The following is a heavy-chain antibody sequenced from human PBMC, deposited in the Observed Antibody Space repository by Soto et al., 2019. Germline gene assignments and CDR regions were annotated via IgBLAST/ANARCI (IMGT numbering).Heavy chain of an antibody. J-gene: IGHJ4*02. D-gene: IGHD3-16*01. CDR1: GLIVRNYV. CDR2: IAEYDGRT. Sequence: PGGSTRISRVACGLIVRNYVVNGVCKDPGKGLEWVSSIAEYDGRTFYADSVKGRFTISRDNSKNMLYLEMDRLRAEDTALYYCTRRASNWGFFDRWGQGTLVTVSS. CDR3: TRRASNWGFFDR. V-gene: IGHV3-23*01.